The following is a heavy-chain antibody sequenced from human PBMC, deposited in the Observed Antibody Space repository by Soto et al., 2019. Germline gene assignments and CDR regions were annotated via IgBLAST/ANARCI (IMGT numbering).Heavy chain of an antibody. V-gene: IGHV4-31*02. CDR2: IYYSGNT. CDR1: GASISSGGYY. CDR3: ARDFGPRKRRGLASYYNGMYV. Sequence: SETLSLTCSVSGASISSGGYYWSWIRQLPGKGLEWIGYIYYSGNTYYNPSLQGRVTISVDTSKNQFSLKLSSVTAADTAVYYCARDFGPRKRRGLASYYNGMYVWGQGTRVTFSS. D-gene: IGHD3-10*01. J-gene: IGHJ6*02.